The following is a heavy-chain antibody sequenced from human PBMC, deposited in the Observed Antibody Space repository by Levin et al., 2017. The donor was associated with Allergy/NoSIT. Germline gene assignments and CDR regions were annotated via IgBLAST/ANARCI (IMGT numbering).Heavy chain of an antibody. CDR1: GASISRSY. D-gene: IGHD3-3*01. V-gene: IGHV4-59*01. J-gene: IGHJ5*01. CDR2: FSYSGNT. CDR3: ARDDGSGSLVDS. Sequence: SETLSLTCTVSGASISRSYWNWIRQPPGKGLELIGQFSYSGNTNYNPSLKTRVTISIDMSKNQFFLKLRSVTAADTAVYYCARDDGSGSLVDSWGQGTLVTVSS.